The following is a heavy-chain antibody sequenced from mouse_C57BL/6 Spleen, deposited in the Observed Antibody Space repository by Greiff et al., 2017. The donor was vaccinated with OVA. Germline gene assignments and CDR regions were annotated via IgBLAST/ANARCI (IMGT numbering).Heavy chain of an antibody. J-gene: IGHJ3*01. D-gene: IGHD1-1*01. CDR2: IYPSDSET. Sequence: QVQLQQPGAELVRPGSSVKLSCKASGFTFTSYWMDWVKQRPGQGLEWIGNIYPSDSETHYNPKFKDKATLTVDKSTITAYMQLSSLTSEDSAVYYCARGDYGSLAYWGQGTLVTVSA. CDR3: ARGDYGSLAY. CDR1: GFTFTSYW. V-gene: IGHV1-61*01.